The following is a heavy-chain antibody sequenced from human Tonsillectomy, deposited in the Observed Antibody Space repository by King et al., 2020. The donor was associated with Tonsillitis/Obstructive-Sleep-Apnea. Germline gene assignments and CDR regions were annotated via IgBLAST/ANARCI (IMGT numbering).Heavy chain of an antibody. D-gene: IGHD2-15*01. CDR1: GFTINTYS. CDR3: AREYCSGGSCYRIFDC. CDR2: IRLQGSEK. J-gene: IGHJ4*02. Sequence: EVQLVESGGGLVQPGGSLRLSCAASGFTINTYSMSWVRQAPGKGLEWVANIRLQGSEKYYVAFVKGRFTISRDNAKNSLYLQMNSLRAEDTAVYFCAREYCSGGSCYRIFDCWGQGTLVIVSS. V-gene: IGHV3-7*04.